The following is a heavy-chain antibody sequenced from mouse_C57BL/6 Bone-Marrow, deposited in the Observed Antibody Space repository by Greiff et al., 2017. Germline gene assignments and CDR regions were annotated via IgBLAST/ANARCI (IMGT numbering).Heavy chain of an antibody. CDR2: IDPNSGGT. CDR3: ARGLTVYYDYYYYAMDY. CDR1: GYTFTSYW. J-gene: IGHJ4*01. V-gene: IGHV1-72*01. Sequence: QVQLQQSGAELVKPGASVKLSCKASGYTFTSYWMPWVKQRPGRGLEWIGRIDPNSGGTKYNEKFKSKATLTVDKPSSTAYMQLSSLTSEDSAVYYCARGLTVYYDYYYYAMDYWGQGTSVTVSS. D-gene: IGHD2-4*01.